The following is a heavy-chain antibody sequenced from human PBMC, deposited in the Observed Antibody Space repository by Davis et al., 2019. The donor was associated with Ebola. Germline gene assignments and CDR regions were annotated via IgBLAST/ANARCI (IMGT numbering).Heavy chain of an antibody. CDR1: GFTFSSYA. J-gene: IGHJ6*03. V-gene: IGHV3-30-3*01. CDR2: ISYDGSNK. Sequence: GESLKISCAASGFTFSSYAMHWVRQAPGKGLEWVAVISYDGSNKYYADSVKGRFTISRDNSKNTLYLQMNSLRAEDTAVYYCANGGAYYYYMDVWGKGTTVTVSS. D-gene: IGHD4/OR15-4a*01. CDR3: ANGGAYYYYMDV.